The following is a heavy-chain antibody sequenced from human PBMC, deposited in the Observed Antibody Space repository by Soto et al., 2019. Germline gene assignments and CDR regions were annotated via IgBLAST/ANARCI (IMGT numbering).Heavy chain of an antibody. J-gene: IGHJ4*02. D-gene: IGHD3-10*01. V-gene: IGHV1-69*12. Sequence: QVQLVQSGAEVKKPGSSVKVSCKASGGTFSSYAISWVRQAPGQGLEWMGGIIPIFGTANYAQKFQGRVTITADESTSTAYMELSSLRSEDTAVYYCARRGDGSGSSGYYFDYWGQGTLVTVAS. CDR2: IIPIFGTA. CDR3: ARRGDGSGSSGYYFDY. CDR1: GGTFSSYA.